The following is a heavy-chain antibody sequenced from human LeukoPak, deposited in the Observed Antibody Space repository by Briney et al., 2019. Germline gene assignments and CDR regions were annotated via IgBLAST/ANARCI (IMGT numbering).Heavy chain of an antibody. CDR2: INPNSGGT. D-gene: IGHD4-17*01. CDR3: ARDPNLRYDWFDP. Sequence: ASVKVSCKASGYTFTGYYMHWVRQAPGQGLEWMGWINPNSGGTNYAQKFQGRVTMTRDTSISTAYMELSRLRSDDTAVYYCARDPNLRYDWFDPWGQGTLVTVSP. J-gene: IGHJ5*02. V-gene: IGHV1-2*02. CDR1: GYTFTGYY.